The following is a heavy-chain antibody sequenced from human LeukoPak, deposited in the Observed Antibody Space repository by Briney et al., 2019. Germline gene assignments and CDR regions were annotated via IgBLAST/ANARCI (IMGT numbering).Heavy chain of an antibody. Sequence: PGGSLRLSCAASGFTFSSYWMSWVRQAPGKGLEWVANIKQDGSEEYYVDSVKGRFTISRDNAKNSLYLQMNSLRAEDAAVYYCARDRYCSGGSCYTGFDYWGQGTLVTASS. D-gene: IGHD2-15*01. J-gene: IGHJ4*02. CDR1: GFTFSSYW. V-gene: IGHV3-7*01. CDR2: IKQDGSEE. CDR3: ARDRYCSGGSCYTGFDY.